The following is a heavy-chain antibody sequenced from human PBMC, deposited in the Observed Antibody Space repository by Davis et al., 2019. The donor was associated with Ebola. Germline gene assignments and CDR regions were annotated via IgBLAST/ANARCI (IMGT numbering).Heavy chain of an antibody. D-gene: IGHD5-24*01. J-gene: IGHJ3*02. CDR3: AREMATTNDAFDI. V-gene: IGHV3-21*06. Sequence: GGSLRLSCAASGFTFSSYSMNWVRQAPGKGLEWVSSISSSSSTIYYADSVKGRFTISRDNAKNSLYLQKNSLRVEDTAVYYCAREMATTNDAFDIWGQGTMVSVSS. CDR2: ISSSSSTI. CDR1: GFTFSSYS.